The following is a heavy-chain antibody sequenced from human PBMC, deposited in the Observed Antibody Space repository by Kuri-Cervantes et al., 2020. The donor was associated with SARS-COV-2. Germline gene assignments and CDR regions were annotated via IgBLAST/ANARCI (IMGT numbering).Heavy chain of an antibody. V-gene: IGHV4-61*08. Sequence: GSLRLSCTVSGGSISSGGYYWSWIRQHPGKGLEWIGYIYYSGSTNYNPSLKSRVTISVDTSKNQFSLKLSSVTAADTAVYYCARTHYATLLDIWGQGTRVTVSS. D-gene: IGHD2-2*01. J-gene: IGHJ3*02. CDR1: GGSISSGGYY. CDR3: ARTHYATLLDI. CDR2: IYYSGST.